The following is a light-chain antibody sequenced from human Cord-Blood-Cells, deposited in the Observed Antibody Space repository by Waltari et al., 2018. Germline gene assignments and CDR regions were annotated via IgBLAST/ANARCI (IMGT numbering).Light chain of an antibody. V-gene: IGKV1-39*01. CDR3: QQNYSTPRT. CDR2: AAS. J-gene: IGKJ4*01. CDR1: QSISSY. Sequence: DIQMPQSPSSLSASVGDRVTITCRASQSISSYLNWYQQKPGKAPKLLIYAASSLQSGVPSRFSGSGYGTDCTLTISSLQPEDFATYYCQQNYSTPRTFGGGTKVEIK.